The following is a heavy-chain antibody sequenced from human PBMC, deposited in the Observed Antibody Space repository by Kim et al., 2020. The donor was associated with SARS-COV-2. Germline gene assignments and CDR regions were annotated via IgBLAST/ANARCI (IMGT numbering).Heavy chain of an antibody. CDR3: ARGYYYDSSGPDY. V-gene: IGHV4-61*01. CDR1: GGSVSSGSYY. Sequence: SETLSLTCTVSGGSVSSGSYYWSWIRQPPGKGLEWIGYIYYSGSTNYNPSLKSRVTISVDTSKNQFSLKLSSVTAADTAVYYCARGYYYDSSGPDYWGQGTLVTVSS. J-gene: IGHJ4*02. CDR2: IYYSGST. D-gene: IGHD3-22*01.